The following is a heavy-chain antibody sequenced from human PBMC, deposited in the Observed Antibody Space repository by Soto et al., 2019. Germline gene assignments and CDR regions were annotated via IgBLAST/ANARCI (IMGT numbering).Heavy chain of an antibody. Sequence: ASVKVSCKASGYTFTSYDINWVRQATGQGLERMGWMNPNSGNTGYAQKFQGRVTMTRNTSISTAYMELSSLRSEDTAVYYCARVDVLRYFDWLLSAPYYYYYMDVWGKGTTVTVSS. CDR2: MNPNSGNT. V-gene: IGHV1-8*01. CDR3: ARVDVLRYFDWLLSAPYYYYYMDV. CDR1: GYTFTSYD. J-gene: IGHJ6*03. D-gene: IGHD3-9*01.